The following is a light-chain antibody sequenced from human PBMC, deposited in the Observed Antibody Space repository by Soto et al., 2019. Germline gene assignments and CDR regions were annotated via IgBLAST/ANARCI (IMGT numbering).Light chain of an antibody. J-gene: IGKJ2*01. Sequence: EIVLTQSPVTLSLSPGERATLSCRASQSVPSDWLAWYRHKPGQAPRRLIYGASSRATGVPDRVSGSGAGTDFTLTINRLEPEDVAVYYCQQYGNFPYTFGQGTKLEIK. CDR3: QQYGNFPYT. V-gene: IGKV3-20*01. CDR1: QSVPSDW. CDR2: GAS.